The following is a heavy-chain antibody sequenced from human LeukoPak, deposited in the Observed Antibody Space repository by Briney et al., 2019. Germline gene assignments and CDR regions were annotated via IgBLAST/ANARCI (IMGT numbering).Heavy chain of an antibody. Sequence: PGGSLRLSCAASGFTFSSYAMSWVRQAPGKGLEWVSAISGSGGTTYYADSVKGRFTISRNNSKNTLDLQMNSLRAEDTAVYYCAKARGVTNAFDIWGQGTMVTVSS. V-gene: IGHV3-23*01. D-gene: IGHD4-17*01. J-gene: IGHJ3*02. CDR1: GFTFSSYA. CDR3: AKARGVTNAFDI. CDR2: ISGSGGTT.